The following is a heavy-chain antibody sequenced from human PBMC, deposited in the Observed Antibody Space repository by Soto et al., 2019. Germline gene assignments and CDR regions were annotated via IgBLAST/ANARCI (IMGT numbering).Heavy chain of an antibody. D-gene: IGHD2-2*01. J-gene: IGHJ5*02. CDR3: AGEGYCSSTSCPSPGWFDP. CDR1: GYTFTGYY. V-gene: IGHV1-2*04. Sequence: ASVKVSCKASGYTFTGYYMHWVRQAPGQGLEWMGWINPNSGGTNYAQKFQGWVTMTRDTSISTAYMELSRLRSDDTAVYYCAGEGYCSSTSCPSPGWFDPWGQGTLVTVSS. CDR2: INPNSGGT.